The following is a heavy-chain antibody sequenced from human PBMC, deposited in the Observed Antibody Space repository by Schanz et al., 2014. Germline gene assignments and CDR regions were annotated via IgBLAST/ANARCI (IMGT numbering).Heavy chain of an antibody. D-gene: IGHD5-12*01. CDR1: GGSINNYF. CDR2: IYSNGIS. J-gene: IGHJ4*02. V-gene: IGHV4-4*07. CDR3: VRGAPAHSGHDYIVY. Sequence: QVHLQESGPGLVKPSETLSVTCTVSGGSINNYFWTWIRQPAGKGLEWIGRIYSNGISHYNPSLESRVTMSVDTXXXXXSLNLTPVTXAXXXXXXCVRGAPAHSGHDYIVYWGQGIQVTVSP.